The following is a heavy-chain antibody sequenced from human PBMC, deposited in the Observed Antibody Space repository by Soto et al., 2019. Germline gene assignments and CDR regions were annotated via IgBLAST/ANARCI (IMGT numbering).Heavy chain of an antibody. V-gene: IGHV3-30*18. CDR1: GFTFSRNG. CDR2: ISHDGKNK. CDR3: AKDGRAAGSSASLYGMDV. J-gene: IGHJ6*02. Sequence: GGSLRLSCAVSGFTFSRNGMHWVRQAPGKGLEWVAVISHDGKNKYYGDSVKGRFTISRDNSRNTVYLEMNRLETEDTAVYYCAKDGRAAGSSASLYGMDVWGQGTTVTVSS. D-gene: IGHD6-6*01.